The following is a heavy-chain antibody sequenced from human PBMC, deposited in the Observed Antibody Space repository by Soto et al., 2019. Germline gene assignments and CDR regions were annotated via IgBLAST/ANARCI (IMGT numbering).Heavy chain of an antibody. CDR1: GYTFTSYG. CDR2: ISAYNGNT. CDR3: ASSLLVGYGLEGESD. J-gene: IGHJ4*02. V-gene: IGHV1-18*01. D-gene: IGHD5-18*01. Sequence: QVQLVQSGAEVKKPGASVKVSCKASGYTFTSYGISWVRQAPGQGLEWMGWISAYNGNTNYAQKLQGRVTMTTDTSTSTAYMELRSMRSDDTDMYYCASSLLVGYGLEGESDWGQGALVTVSS.